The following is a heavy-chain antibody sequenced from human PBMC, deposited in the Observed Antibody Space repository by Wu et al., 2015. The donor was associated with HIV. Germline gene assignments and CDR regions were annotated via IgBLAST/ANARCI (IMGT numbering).Heavy chain of an antibody. Sequence: QVQLVQSGAEVKNPGASVKVSCKASGYTFSTYEINWVRQAPGQGLEWMGWMNPNSGNTGYAQKFHGRVTMTRNTSISTAYMELSSLRSEDTAVYYCARESGHYDSSGYYYGGGFDYWGQGTLVTVSS. CDR3: ARESGHYDSSGYYYGGGFDY. CDR1: GYTFSTYE. D-gene: IGHD3-22*01. V-gene: IGHV1-8*01. J-gene: IGHJ4*02. CDR2: MNPNSGNT.